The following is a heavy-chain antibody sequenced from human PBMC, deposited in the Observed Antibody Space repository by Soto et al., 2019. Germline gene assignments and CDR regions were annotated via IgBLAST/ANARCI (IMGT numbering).Heavy chain of an antibody. J-gene: IGHJ3*02. D-gene: IGHD3-3*01. CDR2: INPATGAA. Sequence: QLHLVQSGAVVKKPGASVTVSCSASGYPVTAYYMHWVRQAPGRGLEWMGGINPATGAAKYTQTFQGRVTLTRETSTSTAFMELSGLTSGDTAVFYCARGGGVGVAGSAAFDMWGQGTLVTVSS. CDR1: GYPVTAYY. CDR3: ARGGGVGVAGSAAFDM. V-gene: IGHV1-2*02.